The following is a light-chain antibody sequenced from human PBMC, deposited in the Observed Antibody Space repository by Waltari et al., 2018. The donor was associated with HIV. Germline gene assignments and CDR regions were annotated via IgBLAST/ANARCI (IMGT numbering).Light chain of an antibody. CDR1: RIDVGGYNS. J-gene: IGLJ2*01. V-gene: IGLV2-14*01. CDR3: SSYTSSDTVV. CDR2: EVS. Sequence: QSALTQPASVYGSPGQTIIISCTATRIDVGGYNSVPWYQQHPAKAPKLVILEVSNRPSGVSNRFSGSKSGNRASLTISGLQAEDEAYYYCSSYTSSDTVVFGGGTKVTVL.